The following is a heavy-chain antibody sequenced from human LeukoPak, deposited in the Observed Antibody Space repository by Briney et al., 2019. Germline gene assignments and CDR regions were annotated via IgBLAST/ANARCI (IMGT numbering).Heavy chain of an antibody. D-gene: IGHD6-6*01. V-gene: IGHV4-61*01. CDR1: GGSIRNSSFY. CDR2: IYYSGST. J-gene: IGHJ4*02. CDR3: ARGKSSSRGGFDY. Sequence: SETLSLTCAVSGGSIRNSSFYWSWIRQPPGKGLEWIGYIYYSGSTNYNPSLKSRVTTSVDTSKNQFSLNLSSVTTADTAVYYCARGKSSSRGGFDYWGQGTLVTVSS.